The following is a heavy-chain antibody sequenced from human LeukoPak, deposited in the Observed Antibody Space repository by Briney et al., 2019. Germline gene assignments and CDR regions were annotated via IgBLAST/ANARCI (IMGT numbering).Heavy chain of an antibody. CDR2: IIPIFGTA. J-gene: IGHJ3*02. V-gene: IGHV1-69*06. CDR1: GGTFSSYA. CDR3: ASEVRFGGAFDI. Sequence: SVKVSCKASGGTFSSYAISWVRQAPGQGLEWMGGIIPIFGTANYAQKFQGRVTITADKSTSTAYMELSSLRSEDTAVYYCASEVRFGGAFDIWGQGTMITVPS. D-gene: IGHD4-23*01.